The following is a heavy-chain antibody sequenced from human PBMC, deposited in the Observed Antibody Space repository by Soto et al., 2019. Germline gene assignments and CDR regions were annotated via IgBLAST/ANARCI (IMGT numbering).Heavy chain of an antibody. CDR2: ISYDGSNK. D-gene: IGHD2-15*01. Sequence: GSLRLSCAASGFTFSSYAMHWVRQAPGKGLEWVAVISYDGSNKYYADSVKGRFTISRDNSKNTLYLQMNSLRAEDTAVYYCAREDELLLSAYPVFGMDVWGQGTTVTVSS. CDR3: AREDELLLSAYPVFGMDV. V-gene: IGHV3-30-3*01. J-gene: IGHJ6*02. CDR1: GFTFSSYA.